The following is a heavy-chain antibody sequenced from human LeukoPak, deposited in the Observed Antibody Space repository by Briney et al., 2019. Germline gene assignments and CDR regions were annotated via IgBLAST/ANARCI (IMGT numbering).Heavy chain of an antibody. CDR1: GFTFSSYA. D-gene: IGHD3-22*01. CDR2: ISYDGSNK. J-gene: IGHJ4*02. CDR3: ARGHRLVVVIPFADY. Sequence: GGSLRLSCAASGFTFSSYAMHWVRQAPGKGLEWVAVISYDGSNKYYADSVKGRFTISRDNSKNTLYLRMNSLRAEDTAVYYCARGHRLVVVIPFADYWGQGTLVTVSS. V-gene: IGHV3-30-3*01.